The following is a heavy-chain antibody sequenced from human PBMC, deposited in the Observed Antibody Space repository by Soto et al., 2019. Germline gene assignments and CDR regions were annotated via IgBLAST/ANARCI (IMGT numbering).Heavy chain of an antibody. CDR1: GGSISSYY. CDR2: IYYSGST. D-gene: IGHD3-10*01. CDR3: AGGDLWFGESYYFDY. Sequence: QVQLQESGPGLVKPSETLSLTCTVSGGSISSYYWSWIRQPPGKGLEWIGDIYYSGSTNYNPSHTSRVTISVDTSKNQFSLKLSSVTAADTAVYYCAGGDLWFGESYYFDYWGQGTLVTVSS. J-gene: IGHJ4*02. V-gene: IGHV4-59*01.